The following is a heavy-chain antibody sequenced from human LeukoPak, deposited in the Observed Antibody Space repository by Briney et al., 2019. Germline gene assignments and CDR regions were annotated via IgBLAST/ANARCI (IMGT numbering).Heavy chain of an antibody. D-gene: IGHD5-24*01. CDR2: IFRNGDT. V-gene: IGHV3-53*01. CDR1: EFTVSRNY. J-gene: IGHJ4*02. CDR3: TRDQMNY. Sequence: GGSLRLSCTASEFTVSRNYMLWVRQAPGKGLEWVSLIFRNGDTHYADSVKGRFTISRDTSKNTVSLQMNSLRVEDTAMYYCTRDQMNYWGQGTLVTVSS.